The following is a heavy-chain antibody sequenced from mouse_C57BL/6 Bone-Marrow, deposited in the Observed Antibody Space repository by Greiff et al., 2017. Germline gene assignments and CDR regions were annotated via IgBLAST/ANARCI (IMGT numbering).Heavy chain of an antibody. J-gene: IGHJ2*01. CDR1: GFTFSSYG. D-gene: IGHD4-1*01. CDR3: ARQSWDIGDD. CDR2: ISSGGSYT. Sequence: EVQLVESGGDLVKPGGSLKLSCAASGFTFSSYGMSWVRQTPDKRLEWVATISSGGSYTYYPDSVKGRFTISRDNAKNTLYLQMSSLKSEDTAMLCWARQSWDIGDDWGQGTTLTVSS. V-gene: IGHV5-6*01.